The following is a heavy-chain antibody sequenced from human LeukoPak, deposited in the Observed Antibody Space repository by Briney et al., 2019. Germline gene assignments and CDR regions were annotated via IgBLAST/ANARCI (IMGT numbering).Heavy chain of an antibody. V-gene: IGHV3-23*01. CDR2: ISGSGGST. D-gene: IGHD6-13*01. Sequence: PGGSLRLSCAASGFTFSSYAMSWVRRAPGKGLEWVSVISGSGGSTNYADSVKGRFIISRDNSRNTLFLQINSLRAEDTAVYYCAKHHYSSSRDYFDYWGQGTLVTVSS. CDR3: AKHHYSSSRDYFDY. CDR1: GFTFSSYA. J-gene: IGHJ4*02.